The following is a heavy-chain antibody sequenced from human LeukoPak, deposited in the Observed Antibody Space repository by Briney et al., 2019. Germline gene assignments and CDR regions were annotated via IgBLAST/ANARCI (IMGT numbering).Heavy chain of an antibody. CDR2: ISGSGGST. Sequence: GGSLRLSCAASGFTFSSYAMSWVRQAPGKGLEWVSAISGSGGSTYYADSVKGRFTISRDNSKNTLYLQMNSLRAEDTAVDYCAKDSLPYCSGGSCYVGYWGQGTLVTVSS. J-gene: IGHJ4*02. CDR3: AKDSLPYCSGGSCYVGY. V-gene: IGHV3-23*01. D-gene: IGHD2-15*01. CDR1: GFTFSSYA.